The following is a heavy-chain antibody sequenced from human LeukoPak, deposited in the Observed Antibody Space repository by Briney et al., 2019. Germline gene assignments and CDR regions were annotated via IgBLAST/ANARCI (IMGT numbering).Heavy chain of an antibody. D-gene: IGHD3-3*01. CDR2: ISGSGGST. V-gene: IGHV3-23*01. CDR3: AKGDDFWSGYVDY. CDR1: GFTFRNYA. Sequence: SGGSLRLSCAASGFTFRNYAMTWVRQAPGKGLEWVSAISGSGGSTYYADSVKGRFTISRDNSKNTLYLQMNSLRAEDTAVYYCAKGDDFWSGYVDYWGQGTLVTVSS. J-gene: IGHJ4*02.